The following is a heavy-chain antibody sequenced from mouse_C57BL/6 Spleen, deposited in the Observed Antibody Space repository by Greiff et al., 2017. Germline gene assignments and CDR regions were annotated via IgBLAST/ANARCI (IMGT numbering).Heavy chain of an antibody. J-gene: IGHJ4*01. D-gene: IGHD1-2*01. CDR2: IWRGGST. Sequence: VKLMESGPGLVQPSQSLSITCTVSGFSLTSYGVHWVRQSPGKGLEWLGVIWRGGSTDYNAAFMSRLSITKDNSKSQVFFKMNSLQADDTAIYYCAKDGNHGDYYAMDYWGQGTSVTVSS. CDR3: AKDGNHGDYYAMDY. CDR1: GFSLTSYG. V-gene: IGHV2-5*01.